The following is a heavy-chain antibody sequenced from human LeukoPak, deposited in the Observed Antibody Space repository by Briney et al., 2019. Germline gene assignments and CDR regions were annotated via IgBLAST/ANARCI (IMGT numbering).Heavy chain of an antibody. V-gene: IGHV3-23*01. J-gene: IGHJ4*02. CDR1: GFGFSTYA. D-gene: IGHD6-13*01. Sequence: GGSLRLSCAASGFGFSTYAMSWVRQAPGKGLEWVSSISGSGGYTFYADSVKGRFTISRDNSKNTLYLQMNSLRAEDTAVYYCAKEAGERRQQQAADYWGQGSLVTVSS. CDR3: AKEAGERRQQQAADY. CDR2: ISGSGGYT.